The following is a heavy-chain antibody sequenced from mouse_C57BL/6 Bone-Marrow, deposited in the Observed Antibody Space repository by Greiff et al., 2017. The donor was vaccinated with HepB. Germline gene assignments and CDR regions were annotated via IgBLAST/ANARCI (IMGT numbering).Heavy chain of an antibody. V-gene: IGHV1-7*01. CDR3: ARWAGLRDYYAMDY. CDR2: INPSSGYT. CDR1: GYTFTSYW. Sequence: QVQLKESGAELAKPGASVKLSCKASGYTFTSYWMHWVKQRPGQGLEWIGYINPSSGYTKYNQKFKDKATVTADKSSSTAYMQLSSLTYEDSAVYYCARWAGLRDYYAMDYWGQGTSVTVSS. D-gene: IGHD2-2*01. J-gene: IGHJ4*01.